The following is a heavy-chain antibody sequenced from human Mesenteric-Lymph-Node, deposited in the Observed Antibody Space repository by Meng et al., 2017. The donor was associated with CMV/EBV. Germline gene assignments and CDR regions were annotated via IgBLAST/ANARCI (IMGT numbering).Heavy chain of an antibody. D-gene: IGHD4-23*01. CDR3: ARHQRWLKSEGGFNY. CDR1: GGSFSGYY. CDR2: INHSGST. J-gene: IGHJ4*02. Sequence: HLQQWGAVLLKPPETLSLTVAVYGGSFSGYYWSWIRQPPGKGLEWIGEINHSGSTNYNPSLKSRVTISVDTSKNQFSLKLSSVTAADTAVYYCARHQRWLKSEGGFNYWGQGTLVTVSS. V-gene: IGHV4-34*01.